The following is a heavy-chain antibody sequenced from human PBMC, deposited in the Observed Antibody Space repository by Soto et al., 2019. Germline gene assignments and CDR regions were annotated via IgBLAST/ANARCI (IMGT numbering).Heavy chain of an antibody. J-gene: IGHJ4*02. CDR2: VSTNDDRT. CDR3: ARELNTESSAYYAFAV. Sequence: GPEVKMPGASVKVSCKTSGYTFTAYGLAWLRQAPGQRPEWMGWVSTNDDRTNYAQKFQGSVTMTTDRSTTTTSMELRSLRGDDTAVYYCARELNTESSAYYAFAVWGQGTLVTVSS. V-gene: IGHV1-18*01. D-gene: IGHD3-22*01. CDR1: GYTFTAYG.